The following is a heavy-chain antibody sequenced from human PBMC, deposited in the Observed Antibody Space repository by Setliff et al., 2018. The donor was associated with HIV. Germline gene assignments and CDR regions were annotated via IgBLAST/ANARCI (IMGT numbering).Heavy chain of an antibody. V-gene: IGHV4-39*01. CDR3: ARHFPSISLFFGDPGPFDR. J-gene: IGHJ4*02. CDR1: GGFISSSSYY. CDR2: IFNDGRA. D-gene: IGHD3-10*01. Sequence: SETLSLTCTVSGGFISSSSYYWGWIRQPPGKGLEWIGSIFNDGRAYYNPSLKSRITIPMDTSTNQFSLKLSSVTAADTAVYFCARHFPSISLFFGDPGPFDRWGQGALVTVSS.